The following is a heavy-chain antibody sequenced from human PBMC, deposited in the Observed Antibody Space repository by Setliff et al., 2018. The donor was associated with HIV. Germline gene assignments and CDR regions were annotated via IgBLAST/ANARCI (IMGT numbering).Heavy chain of an antibody. CDR2: ISSSSSYI. CDR3: ARERLRFLEWLPLDY. D-gene: IGHD3-3*01. V-gene: IGHV3-21*04. CDR1: GFTFSSYS. J-gene: IGHJ4*02. Sequence: GGSLRLSCAASGFTFSSYSMNWVRQAPGKGLKWVSSISSSSSYIYYADSVKGRFTISRDNAKNSLYLQMNSLRAEDTAVYYCARERLRFLEWLPLDYWGQGTLVTVSS.